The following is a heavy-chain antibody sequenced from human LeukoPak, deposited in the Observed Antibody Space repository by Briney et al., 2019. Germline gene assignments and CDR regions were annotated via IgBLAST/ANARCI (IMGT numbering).Heavy chain of an antibody. D-gene: IGHD2-21*02. J-gene: IGHJ4*02. CDR3: AKDHCGGDCYLLTHFDY. CDR1: GFTFSSYS. V-gene: IGHV3-48*01. CDR2: ISSSSSTI. Sequence: GGSLRLSCAASGFTFSSYSMNWVRQAPGKGLEWVSYISSSSSTIYYADSVKGRFTISRDNAKNSLYLQMNSLRAEDTAVYYCAKDHCGGDCYLLTHFDYWGQGTLVTVSS.